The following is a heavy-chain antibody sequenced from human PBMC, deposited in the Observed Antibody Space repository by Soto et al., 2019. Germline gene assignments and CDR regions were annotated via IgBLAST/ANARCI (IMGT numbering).Heavy chain of an antibody. Sequence: ASVKVSCKASGYTFTSYCISWVRQAPGQGLEWMGWISAYNGNTNYAQKLQGRVTMTTDTSTSTAYMELRSLRSDDTAVYYCARDQAKGSSGWYSFPGFAFDIWGQGTMVTVSS. CDR2: ISAYNGNT. CDR3: ARDQAKGSSGWYSFPGFAFDI. CDR1: GYTFTSYC. V-gene: IGHV1-18*01. J-gene: IGHJ3*02. D-gene: IGHD6-19*01.